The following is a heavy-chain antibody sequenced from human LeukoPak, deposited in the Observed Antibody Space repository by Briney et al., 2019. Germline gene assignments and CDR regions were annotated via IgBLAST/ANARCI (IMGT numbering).Heavy chain of an antibody. V-gene: IGHV5-51*01. CDR3: ARLADTTS. CDR1: GYTFTDYW. CDR2: IYPGDSDT. D-gene: IGHD1-26*01. Sequence: GESLKISCKGSGYTFTDYWIAWVRQMPGQGLEWMGIIYPGDSDTRYSPSFQGQVTISADKSTTTAFLQWSSPKASDTAMYFCARLADTTSWGQGTLVTVSS. J-gene: IGHJ5*02.